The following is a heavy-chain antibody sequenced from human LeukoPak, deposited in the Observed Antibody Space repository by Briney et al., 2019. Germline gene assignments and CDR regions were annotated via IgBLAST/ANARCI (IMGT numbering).Heavy chain of an antibody. J-gene: IGHJ3*02. Sequence: ASVKVSCKASGYTFTSYGISWVRQAPGQGLEWMGWISAYNGNTNYAQKLQGRVTMTTDTSTSTAYMELRSLRSDDTAVYYCARSENPKLKEAVAGHAFDIWGQGTMVTVSS. CDR3: ARSENPKLKEAVAGHAFDI. D-gene: IGHD6-19*01. CDR1: GYTFTSYG. V-gene: IGHV1-18*01. CDR2: ISAYNGNT.